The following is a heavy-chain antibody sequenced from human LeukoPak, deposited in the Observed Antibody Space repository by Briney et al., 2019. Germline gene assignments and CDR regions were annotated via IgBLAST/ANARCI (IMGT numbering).Heavy chain of an antibody. V-gene: IGHV3-33*01. Sequence: GGSLRLSCAASGFTFSSYGIHWIRQAPGKGLEWVAVIWYDGTKNYADSVKGRFTISRDNSKNTLYLQMNSLRGEDTAVYYCARGVNWDYIDYWGQGTLVTVSS. CDR2: IWYDGTK. CDR3: ARGVNWDYIDY. D-gene: IGHD1-1*01. CDR1: GFTFSSYG. J-gene: IGHJ4*02.